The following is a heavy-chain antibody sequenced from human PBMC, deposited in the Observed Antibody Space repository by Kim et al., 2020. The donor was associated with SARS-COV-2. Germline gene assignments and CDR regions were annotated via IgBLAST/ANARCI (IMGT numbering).Heavy chain of an antibody. J-gene: IGHJ4*02. CDR1: GFTFSSYA. CDR2: ISYDGSNK. V-gene: IGHV3-30*04. D-gene: IGHD3-10*01. CDR3: ARGELLWFGEFDY. Sequence: GGSLRLSCAASGFTFSSYAMHWVRQAPGKGLEWVAVISYDGSNKYYADSVKGRFTISRDNSKNTLYLQMNSLRAEDTAVYYCARGELLWFGEFDYWGQG.